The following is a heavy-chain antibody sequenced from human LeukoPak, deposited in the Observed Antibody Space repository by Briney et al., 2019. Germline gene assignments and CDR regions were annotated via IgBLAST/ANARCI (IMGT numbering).Heavy chain of an antibody. CDR3: ASLRYDYDRGLTNDYYYYMDV. V-gene: IGHV4-59*01. J-gene: IGHJ6*03. Sequence: PSETLSLTCTVSGGSISSYYWSWIRQPPGKGLEWIGYIYYSGSTNYNPSLKSRVTISVDTSKNQFSLKLSSVTAADTAVYYCASLRYDYDRGLTNDYYYYMDVWGKGTTVTVSS. CDR2: IYYSGST. D-gene: IGHD4-17*01. CDR1: GGSISSYY.